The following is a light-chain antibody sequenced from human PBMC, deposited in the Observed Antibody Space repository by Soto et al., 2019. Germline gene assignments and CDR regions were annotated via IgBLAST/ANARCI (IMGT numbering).Light chain of an antibody. V-gene: IGKV1-39*01. J-gene: IGKJ2*01. Sequence: DIQMTQSPSSLSASVGDRVTNACRASQSISTYINWYRQKPGKGHKFLIYVASTLQSGVPSRFSGSGSGTDFTLTISSLQPEDFATYYCQQSYRSHYTFGQGTKLEIK. CDR1: QSISTY. CDR2: VAS. CDR3: QQSYRSHYT.